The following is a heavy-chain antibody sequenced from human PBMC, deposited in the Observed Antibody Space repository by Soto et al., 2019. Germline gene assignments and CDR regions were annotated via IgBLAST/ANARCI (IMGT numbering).Heavy chain of an antibody. Sequence: QVQLVQSGAEVKKPGSSVKVSCKTSGDIFSGYSISWVRQAPGQGLEWMGGIIPIFGTTNYAQRFHGRVTITADKSTSTVYMELYSPKSEDTAVYYCARDLGSGYDPGDYVSQGTVVTVSP. CDR3: ARDLGSGYDPGDY. V-gene: IGHV1-69*14. J-gene: IGHJ4*02. CDR1: GDIFSGYS. CDR2: IIPIFGTT. D-gene: IGHD5-12*01.